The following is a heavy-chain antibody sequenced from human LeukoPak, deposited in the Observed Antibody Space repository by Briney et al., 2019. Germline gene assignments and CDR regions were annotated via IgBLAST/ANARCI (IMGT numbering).Heavy chain of an antibody. CDR1: NYSISRGYF. Sequence: SETLSLTCNVSNYSISRGYFWGWVRQPPGKGLEWIGSIFHSGSTYYNPSLKSRVTVSVDTSKNQFSLKLNSVTAADTAVYYCARAPYYYDNSGYHLVFDYWGQGTLVTVSS. CDR3: ARAPYYYDNSGYHLVFDY. J-gene: IGHJ4*02. D-gene: IGHD3-22*01. V-gene: IGHV4-38-2*02. CDR2: IFHSGST.